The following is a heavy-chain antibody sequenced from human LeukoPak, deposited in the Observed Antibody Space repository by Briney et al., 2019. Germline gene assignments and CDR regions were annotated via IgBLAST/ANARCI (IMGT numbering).Heavy chain of an antibody. J-gene: IGHJ2*01. CDR1: GSTFSSYA. D-gene: IGHD2-15*01. CDR2: ISYDGSNK. CDR3: ARGRGVYGYWYFDL. Sequence: GGSLRLSCAASGSTFSSYAMHWVRQAPGKGLEWVAVISYDGSNKYYADSVKGRFTISRDNSKITLYLEMNSLRAEDTAVYYCARGRGVYGYWYFDLWGRGTLVTVSS. V-gene: IGHV3-30-3*01.